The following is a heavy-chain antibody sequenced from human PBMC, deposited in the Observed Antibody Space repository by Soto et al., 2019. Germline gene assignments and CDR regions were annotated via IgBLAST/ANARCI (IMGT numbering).Heavy chain of an antibody. V-gene: IGHV4-59*01. J-gene: IGHJ3*02. CDR2: IYYSGST. CDR1: GGSISSYY. CDR3: ARDRAAATYAFDI. Sequence: SETLSLTCTVSGGSISSYYWSWIRQPPGKGLEWIGYIYYSGSTNYNPSLKSRVTISVDTSKNQFSLKLSSVTAADTAVYYCARDRAAATYAFDIWGQGTMVTVSS. D-gene: IGHD2-15*01.